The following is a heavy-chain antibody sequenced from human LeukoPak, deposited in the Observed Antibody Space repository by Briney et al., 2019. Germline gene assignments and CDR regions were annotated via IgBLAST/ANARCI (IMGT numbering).Heavy chain of an antibody. D-gene: IGHD6-13*01. Sequence: SQTLSLTCAISGDSVSSNSAAWNWIRQSPSRGLEWLGRTYYRSKWYNDYAVSVKSRITINPDTSKNQFSLRLNSVTPEDTAVYYCARGSSSKHYYYYGMDVWGQGTTVTVSS. CDR2: TYYRSKWYN. CDR3: ARGSSSKHYYYYGMDV. CDR1: GDSVSSNSAA. V-gene: IGHV6-1*01. J-gene: IGHJ6*02.